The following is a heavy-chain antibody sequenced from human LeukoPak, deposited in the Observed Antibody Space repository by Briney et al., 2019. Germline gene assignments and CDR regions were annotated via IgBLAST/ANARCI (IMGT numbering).Heavy chain of an antibody. J-gene: IGHJ4*02. CDR2: INSDGSST. V-gene: IGHV3-74*01. CDR3: AKGGVAYRSLYFDF. CDR1: GFTFSSYW. Sequence: GGSLRLSCAASGFTFSSYWMHWVRQAPGKGLVWVSRINSDGSSTSYADSVKGRFTISRDNSKNTVYLQMSSLRAEDTAVYYCAKGGVAYRSLYFDFWGQGTLVTVSS. D-gene: IGHD2-8*02.